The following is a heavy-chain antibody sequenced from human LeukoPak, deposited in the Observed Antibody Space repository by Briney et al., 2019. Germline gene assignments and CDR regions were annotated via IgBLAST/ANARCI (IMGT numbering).Heavy chain of an antibody. CDR2: MNPNSGNT. Sequence: ASVKVSCKASGYTFTSNYIHWVRQAPGQGLEWMGWMNPNSGNTGYAQKFQGRVTMTRNTSISTAYMELSSLRSEDTAVYYCARVRAYYYGMDVWGQGTTVTVSS. CDR1: GYTFTSNY. J-gene: IGHJ6*02. CDR3: ARVRAYYYGMDV. V-gene: IGHV1-8*02.